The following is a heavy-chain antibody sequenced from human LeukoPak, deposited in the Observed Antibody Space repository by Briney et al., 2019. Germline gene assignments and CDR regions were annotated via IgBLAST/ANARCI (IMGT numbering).Heavy chain of an antibody. V-gene: IGHV3-7*01. Sequence: GGSLRLSCAASGFTFSSYWMSWVRQAPGKGLEWVANRKQDGSEKYYVDSVKGRFTISRDNAKNSLYLQMNSLRAEDTAVYYCARVADFWSGYPTYYYYYYMDVWGKGTTVTVSS. J-gene: IGHJ6*03. CDR1: GFTFSSYW. CDR3: ARVADFWSGYPTYYYYYYMDV. CDR2: RKQDGSEK. D-gene: IGHD3-3*01.